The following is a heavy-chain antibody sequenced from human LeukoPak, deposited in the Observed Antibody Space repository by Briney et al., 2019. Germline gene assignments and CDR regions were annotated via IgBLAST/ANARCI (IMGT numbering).Heavy chain of an antibody. J-gene: IGHJ4*02. V-gene: IGHV3-7*01. CDR1: GFILSSYW. D-gene: IGHD3-9*01. CDR3: ARNLLGYKAVDY. CDR2: IEQHGSEK. Sequence: GGSLRLSCAASGFILSSYWMTWVRQAPGKGLGWVANIEQHGSEKYYVDSVKGRFTISRDNAKNSLYLQMNSLRAEDVAVYYCARNLLGYKAVDYWGQGTLVTVSS.